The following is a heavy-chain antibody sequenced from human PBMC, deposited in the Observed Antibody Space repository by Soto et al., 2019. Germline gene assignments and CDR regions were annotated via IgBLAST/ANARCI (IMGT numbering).Heavy chain of an antibody. J-gene: IGHJ4*02. Sequence: SGTLSLTCTVSGGSISSSSYYWGWIRQPPGKGLEWIGSIYYSGSTYYNPSLKSRVTISVDTSKNQFSLKLSSVTAADTAVYYCASHRTDGVVIMFLFDYWGQGTLVTVSS. CDR3: ASHRTDGVVIMFLFDY. D-gene: IGHD3-3*01. CDR1: GGSISSSSYY. CDR2: IYYSGST. V-gene: IGHV4-39*01.